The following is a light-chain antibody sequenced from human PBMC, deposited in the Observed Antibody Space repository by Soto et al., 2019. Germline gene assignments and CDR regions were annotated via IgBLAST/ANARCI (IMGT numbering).Light chain of an antibody. J-gene: IGKJ4*01. CDR2: KAS. V-gene: IGKV1-5*03. Sequence: MSQSPSTLSASVGDTITITCRASQTISTMLAWYQQKPGKAPKFLIYKASSLESGVPSRFSGSGSGTEFTLTISSLQPDDFAIYYCQQYNDYPLTFGGGTKVDI. CDR3: QQYNDYPLT. CDR1: QTISTM.